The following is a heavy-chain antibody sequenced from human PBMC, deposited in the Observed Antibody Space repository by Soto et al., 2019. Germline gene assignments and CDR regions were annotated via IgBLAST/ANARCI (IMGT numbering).Heavy chain of an antibody. CDR1: GFRFSSKA. D-gene: IGHD6-6*01. CDR2: ISGSGSST. J-gene: IGHJ4*02. V-gene: IGHV3-23*01. CDR3: AKENGFQFVNFGASGFDY. Sequence: EVQLLESGGGLVQPGGSLRLSCAASGFRFSSKAMSWVRQAPGKGLEWVSIISGSGSSTYYTDSLKGRFTISRDNSKNMVYLEMNYLRAEDTAVYYCAKENGFQFVNFGASGFDYWGQGSLVYVS.